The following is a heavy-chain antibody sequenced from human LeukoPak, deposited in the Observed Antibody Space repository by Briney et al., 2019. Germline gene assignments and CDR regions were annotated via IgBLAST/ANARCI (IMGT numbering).Heavy chain of an antibody. D-gene: IGHD6-13*01. CDR3: ARGMVVAAAGTTHSNWFDP. CDR1: GGSFSGYY. CDR2: INHSGST. J-gene: IGHJ5*02. Sequence: SETLSLTCAVYGGSFSGYYWSWIRQPPGKGLEWIGEINHSGSTNYNPSLKSRVTISVDTSKNQFSLKLSSVTAADTAVYYCARGMVVAAAGTTHSNWFDPWGQGTLVTVSS. V-gene: IGHV4-34*01.